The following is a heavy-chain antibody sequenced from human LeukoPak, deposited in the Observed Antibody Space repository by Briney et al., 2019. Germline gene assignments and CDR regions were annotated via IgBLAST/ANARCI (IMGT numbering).Heavy chain of an antibody. CDR3: VRDVRGYDYYYYYTDV. CDR2: IKQDGGEK. D-gene: IGHD5-12*01. Sequence: GGSLRLSCVASGFTFSNYYMSWVRQAPGKGLEWVASIKQDGGEKNYVDAVKGRFTISRDNAKNSLSLQMNSLRAEDTAVYYCVRDVRGYDYYYYYTDVWAKGPRSPSP. CDR1: GFTFSNYY. V-gene: IGHV3-7*01. J-gene: IGHJ6*03.